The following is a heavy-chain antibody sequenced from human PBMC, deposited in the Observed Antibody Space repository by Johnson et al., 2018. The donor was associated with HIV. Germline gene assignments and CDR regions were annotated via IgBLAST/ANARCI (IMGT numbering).Heavy chain of an antibody. V-gene: IGHV3-7*01. J-gene: IGHJ3*02. CDR3: AREWLYDALDI. CDR1: RFTFSSYA. CDR2: IRQDGSEK. D-gene: IGHD3-22*01. Sequence: VQLVESGGGVVQPGRSLRLSCAASRFTFSSYAMHWVRQAPGKGLEWVANIRQDGSEKYYVGSVKGRFTVSRDNARKSLYLQMNSLRAEDTAVYYCAREWLYDALDIWGQGTMVTVSS.